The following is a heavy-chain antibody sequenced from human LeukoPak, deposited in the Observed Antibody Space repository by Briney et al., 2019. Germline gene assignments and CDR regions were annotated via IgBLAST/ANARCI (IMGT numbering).Heavy chain of an antibody. D-gene: IGHD1-14*01. J-gene: IGHJ4*02. Sequence: GASVKVSCKPSGGTFSTYAISWVRQAPGQGLEWMGRIIPILNITNYAQDFQGRVTITADKSTTTAYMELRSLRSKDTAIYYCARESITDRQGYYFDYWAQGTLVTVSS. CDR3: ARESITDRQGYYFDY. CDR1: GGTFSTYA. CDR2: IIPILNIT. V-gene: IGHV1-69*04.